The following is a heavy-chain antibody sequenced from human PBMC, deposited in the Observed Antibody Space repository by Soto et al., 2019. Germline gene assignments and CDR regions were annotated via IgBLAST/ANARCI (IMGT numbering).Heavy chain of an antibody. CDR2: ISAYNDNT. J-gene: IGHJ4*02. CDR1: GYTLTNYG. CDR3: ARGGYDYVWGTYPPYDY. D-gene: IGHD3-16*02. Sequence: QVQLVQSGAEVKKPGASVKVSCKASGYTLTNYGITWVRQAPGQGLEWMGWISAYNDNTNYAQKFHGRITLTTDTSTSTAYMELRGLRSDDTAFYYCARGGYDYVWGTYPPYDYWGQGTLVTVSS. V-gene: IGHV1-18*01.